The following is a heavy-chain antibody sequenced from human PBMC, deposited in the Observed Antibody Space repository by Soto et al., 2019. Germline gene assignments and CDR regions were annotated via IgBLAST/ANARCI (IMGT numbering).Heavy chain of an antibody. V-gene: IGHV4-61*01. CDR1: GGSVSSGSYY. J-gene: IGHJ3*02. Sequence: QVQLQESGPGLVKPSETLSLTCTVSGGSVSSGSYYWSWIRQPPGKGLEWIGYIYSSGSTNYNPSLQSRVTISVDTSKNQFSLKLSSVTDADTAVYYCARESWFQSGAFDICGKGTIVTVAS. CDR3: ARESWFQSGAFDI. D-gene: IGHD3-10*01. CDR2: IYSSGST.